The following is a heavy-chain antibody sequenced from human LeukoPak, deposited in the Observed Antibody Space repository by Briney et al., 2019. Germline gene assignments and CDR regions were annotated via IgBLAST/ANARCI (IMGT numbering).Heavy chain of an antibody. V-gene: IGHV4-39*01. CDR2: IYYSGST. D-gene: IGHD3-10*01. CDR3: ARRGPPRTLLRGVKSGWFDP. J-gene: IGHJ5*02. Sequence: SETLSLTCTVSGGSISSSSYYWGWIRQPPGKGLEWIGSIYYSGSTYYNPSLKSRVTISVDTSKNQFSLKLSSVSAADTAVYYCARRGPPRTLLRGVKSGWFDPWGQGTLVTVSS. CDR1: GGSISSSSYY.